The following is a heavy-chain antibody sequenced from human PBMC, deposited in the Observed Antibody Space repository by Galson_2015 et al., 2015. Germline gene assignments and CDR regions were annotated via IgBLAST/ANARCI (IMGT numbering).Heavy chain of an antibody. CDR2: MKEDGSEI. CDR1: GFAFGSYT. V-gene: IGHV3-7*01. D-gene: IGHD3-10*01. Sequence: SLRLSCAASGFAFGSYTMSWVRQAPGKGLEWEAKMKEDGSEIYYLDSVKGRFTISRDNANNLLHLQMNSLRADDTGVYFCARGGMSRFDAWGQGTTISVSS. J-gene: IGHJ6*02. CDR3: ARGGMSRFDA.